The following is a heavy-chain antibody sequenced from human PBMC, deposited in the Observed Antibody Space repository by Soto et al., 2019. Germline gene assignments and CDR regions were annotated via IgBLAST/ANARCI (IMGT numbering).Heavy chain of an antibody. D-gene: IGHD3-3*01. Sequence: QVQLQESGPGLVKPSQTLSLTCTVSGGSISSGGYYWSWIRQHPGKGLEWIGYIYYSGSTYYNPSLKSRVTISVDTSKNQFSLKLSSVTAADTAVYYCASSGVRFLERLPTLGYWGQGTLVTVSS. V-gene: IGHV4-31*03. CDR3: ASSGVRFLERLPTLGY. J-gene: IGHJ4*02. CDR1: GGSISSGGYY. CDR2: IYYSGST.